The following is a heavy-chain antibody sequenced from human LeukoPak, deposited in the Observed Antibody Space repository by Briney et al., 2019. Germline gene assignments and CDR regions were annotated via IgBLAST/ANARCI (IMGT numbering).Heavy chain of an antibody. D-gene: IGHD6-19*01. CDR1: GFTFRSYW. CDR2: INQEGSEK. CDR3: ARGRLSS. V-gene: IGHV3-7*01. Sequence: GGSLRLSCAASGFTFRSYWMSWVRQGPGKGLEWVANINQEGSEKNYVGSVKGRFTISRDNAKNSPYLQMNSLSAEDTAVYYCARGRLSSWGQGTLVTVSS. J-gene: IGHJ5*02.